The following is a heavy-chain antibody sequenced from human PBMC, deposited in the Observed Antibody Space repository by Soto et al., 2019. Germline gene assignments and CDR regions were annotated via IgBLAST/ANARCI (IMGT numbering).Heavy chain of an antibody. Sequence: QVQLVQSGAEVKRPGASVKVSCKASGYMFTGFYLHWVRQAPGQGLEWMGWINPNNGVTTYAKNFQGRVTMTRDSSISTAYMELSSLRSVDTAVYFCAAAAIPVAGRHPDFWGQGTVVTVS. CDR1: GYMFTGFY. D-gene: IGHD6-19*01. V-gene: IGHV1-2*02. CDR3: AAAAIPVAGRHPDF. J-gene: IGHJ4*02. CDR2: INPNNGVT.